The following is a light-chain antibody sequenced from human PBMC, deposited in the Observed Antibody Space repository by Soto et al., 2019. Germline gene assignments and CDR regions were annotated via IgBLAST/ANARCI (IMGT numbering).Light chain of an antibody. CDR3: QQSYRTPYT. J-gene: IGKJ2*01. CDR2: AAS. CDR1: QTINSY. V-gene: IGKV1-39*01. Sequence: DIQMTQFPSSLSASVGDRVTITCRASQTINSYLNWYQHKPGKAPKLLIYAASTLQSGVPSRFSGSGSGTDFTLTISRLQPEDCATYYCQQSYRTPYTFGQGTKLEIK.